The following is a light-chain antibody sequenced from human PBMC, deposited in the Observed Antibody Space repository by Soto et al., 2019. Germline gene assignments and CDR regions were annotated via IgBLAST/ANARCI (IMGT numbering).Light chain of an antibody. CDR2: WAS. CDR1: QSVLHSSNNKNF. CDR3: HQYYTFPRT. Sequence: DIVMTQSPDSLAVSLGERATINCKSSQSVLHSSNNKNFLAWYQQKSGQPPKLLIYWASTRESGVPDRFSGSGSGTDFSLTISSLQAEDVAVYYCHQYYTFPRTFGQGTKVEIK. J-gene: IGKJ1*01. V-gene: IGKV4-1*01.